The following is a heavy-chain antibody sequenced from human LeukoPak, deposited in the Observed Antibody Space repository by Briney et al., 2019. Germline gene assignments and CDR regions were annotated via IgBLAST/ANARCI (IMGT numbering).Heavy chain of an antibody. V-gene: IGHV1-2*04. CDR2: INPNSGGT. D-gene: IGHD2-2*01. CDR3: ARGAGSGYCSSTSCRPFDY. Sequence: ASVKVSCKAPGYTFTGYYMHWVRQAPGQGLEWMGWINPNSGGTNYAQKFQGWVTMTRDTSISTAYMELSRLRSDDTAVYYCARGAGSGYCSSTSCRPFDYWGQGTLVTVSS. J-gene: IGHJ4*02. CDR1: GYTFTGYY.